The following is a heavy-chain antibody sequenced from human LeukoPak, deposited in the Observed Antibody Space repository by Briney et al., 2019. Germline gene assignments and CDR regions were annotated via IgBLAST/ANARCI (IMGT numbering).Heavy chain of an antibody. CDR2: TIPIFGTA. J-gene: IGHJ4*02. Sequence: SVKVSCKASGGTFSSYAISWVRQAPGQGLEWMGGTIPIFGTANYAQKFQGRVTITADESTSTAYMELSSLRSEDTAVYYCVVDIVASREYFDYWGQGTLVTVSS. CDR1: GGTFSSYA. V-gene: IGHV1-69*13. D-gene: IGHD5-12*01. CDR3: VVDIVASREYFDY.